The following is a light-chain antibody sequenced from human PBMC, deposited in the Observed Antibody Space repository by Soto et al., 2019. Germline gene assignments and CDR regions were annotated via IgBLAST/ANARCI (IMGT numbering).Light chain of an antibody. CDR3: SSYSSSTTHVV. Sequence: QSALTQPASVSGSPGRSVTISCTGTSSDVGDFNYVSWYQHLPGRAPKLIIYDVTNRPSGISYRFSASKSGTTASLTISGLQAEDEAYYYCSSYSSSTTHVVFGGGTKVTVL. CDR1: SSDVGDFNY. J-gene: IGLJ2*01. CDR2: DVT. V-gene: IGLV2-14*03.